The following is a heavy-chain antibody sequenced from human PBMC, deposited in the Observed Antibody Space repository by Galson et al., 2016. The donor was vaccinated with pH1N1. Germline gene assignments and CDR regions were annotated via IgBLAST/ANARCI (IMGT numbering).Heavy chain of an antibody. V-gene: IGHV3-9*01. CDR3: ARVNHYYYYGMDV. CDR2: ISWNRGAI. CDR1: GFTFEDFA. J-gene: IGHJ6*02. Sequence: SLRLSCAASGFTFEDFALHWVRQGPGKGLEWVSGISWNRGAIDYAESVKGRFTISRDNAKNSLYLQMDSLRAEDTALYYCARVNHYYYYGMDVWGQGTTVTVSS.